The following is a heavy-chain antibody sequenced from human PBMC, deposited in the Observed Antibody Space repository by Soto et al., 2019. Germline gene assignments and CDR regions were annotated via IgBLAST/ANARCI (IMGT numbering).Heavy chain of an antibody. J-gene: IGHJ4*02. D-gene: IGHD3-10*01. CDR3: ARETSEVRGVTFDY. CDR2: IIPIFGTA. Sequence: ASVKVSCKASGGTFSSYAISWVRQAPGQGLEWMGGIIPIFGTANYAQKFQGRVTITADESTSTAYMELSSLRSEDTAMYYCARETSEVRGVTFDYWGQGSLVTVSS. V-gene: IGHV1-69*13. CDR1: GGTFSSYA.